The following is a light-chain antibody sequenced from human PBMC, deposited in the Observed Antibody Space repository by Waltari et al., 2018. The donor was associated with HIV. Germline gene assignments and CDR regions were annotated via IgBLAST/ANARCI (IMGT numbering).Light chain of an antibody. CDR2: EST. J-gene: IGLJ2*01. CDR1: RSNIGARYD. CDR3: QSFDSVVTSSV. V-gene: IGLV1-40*01. Sequence: QSMLTQPPSVSGAPGQRVTISCSGSRSNIGARYDVHWYQHIPGTAPKLLIYESTNRPSGVPDRFSASTSGTSASLAITGLQAEDEADYYCQSFDSVVTSSVFGGGTKLTVL.